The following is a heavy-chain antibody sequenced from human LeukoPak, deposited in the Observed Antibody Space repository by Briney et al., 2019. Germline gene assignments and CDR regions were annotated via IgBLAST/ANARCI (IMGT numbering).Heavy chain of an antibody. CDR3: ARRAPYSYEWSTLDY. J-gene: IGHJ4*02. CDR2: IYYSGST. CDR1: GGSISSYY. D-gene: IGHD5-18*01. V-gene: IGHV4-59*08. Sequence: PSETLSLTCTVSGGSISSYYWSWIRQPPGKGLEWIGYIYYSGSTNYNPSLKSRVTISVDTSKNQFSLKLSTVTAADTAVYYCARRAPYSYEWSTLDYWGQGPLVTVSS.